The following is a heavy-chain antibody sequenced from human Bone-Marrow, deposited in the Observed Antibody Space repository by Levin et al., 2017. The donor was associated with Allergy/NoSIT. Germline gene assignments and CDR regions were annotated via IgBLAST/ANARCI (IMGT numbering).Heavy chain of an antibody. D-gene: IGHD2-15*01. J-gene: IGHJ3*02. CDR2: TYYRSKWYN. CDR3: AGGYCSGGSCSPSPEFDI. CDR1: GDSVSSNSAA. V-gene: IGHV6-1*01. Sequence: SQTLSLTCAISGDSVSSNSAAWNWIRQSPSRGLEWLGRTYYRSKWYNDYAVSVKSRITINPYTSKNQFSLQLNSVTPEDTAVYYCAGGYCSGGSCSPSPEFDIWGQGTMVTVSS.